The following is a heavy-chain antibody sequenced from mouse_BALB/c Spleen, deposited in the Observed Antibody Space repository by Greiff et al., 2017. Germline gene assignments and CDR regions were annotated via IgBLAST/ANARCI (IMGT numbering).Heavy chain of an antibody. CDR1: GFAFSSYD. Sequence: EVQGVESGGGLVKPGGSLKLSCAASGFAFSSYDMSWVRQTPEKRLEWVAYISSGGGSTYYPDTVKGRFTISRDNAKNTLYLQMSSLKSEDTAMYYCARSTPFAYWGQGTLVTVSA. CDR3: ARSTPFAY. V-gene: IGHV5-12-1*01. CDR2: ISSGGGST. J-gene: IGHJ3*01. D-gene: IGHD2-1*01.